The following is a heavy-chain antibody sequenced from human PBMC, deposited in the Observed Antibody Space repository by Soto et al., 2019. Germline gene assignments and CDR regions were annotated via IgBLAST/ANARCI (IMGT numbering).Heavy chain of an antibody. J-gene: IGHJ5*02. Sequence: SETLSLTCAVYGGSFSGYYWSWIRQPPGKGLEWIGEINHSGSTNYNPSLKSRVTISVDTSKNQFSLKLSSVTAADTAVYYCARGYGGGNWFDPWGQGTLVTVSS. CDR2: INHSGST. CDR3: ARGYGGGNWFDP. CDR1: GGSFSGYY. V-gene: IGHV4-34*01. D-gene: IGHD4-17*01.